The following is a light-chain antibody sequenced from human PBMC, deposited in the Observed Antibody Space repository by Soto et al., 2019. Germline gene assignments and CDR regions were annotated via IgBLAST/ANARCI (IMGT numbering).Light chain of an antibody. CDR3: QVWDGSTHHLV. CDR1: KVGSKS. CDR2: YDV. Sequence: SYELTQPPSVSVAPGRTAIITCGGSKVGSKSVHWYQQKPGQAPVLVIYYDVDRPSGIPERFSSSNSGDTATLTIASVEAGDEADYYCQVWDGSTHHLVFGGGTKLTVL. J-gene: IGLJ3*02. V-gene: IGLV3-21*04.